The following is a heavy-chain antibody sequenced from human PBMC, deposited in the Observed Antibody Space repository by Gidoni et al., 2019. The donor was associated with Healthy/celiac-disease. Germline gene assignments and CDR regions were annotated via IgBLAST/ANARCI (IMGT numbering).Heavy chain of an antibody. CDR2: INPSGGST. V-gene: IGHV1-46*01. CDR3: ARDQDIVVVPAASAHGMDV. CDR1: GYTFTSYY. Sequence: QVQLVQSGAEVKKPGASVQVSCKASGYTFTSYYMHWVRQAPGQGLEWMGLINPSGGSTSYAQKFQGRVPMTRDTSTSTVYMELSSLRSEDTAVYSCARDQDIVVVPAASAHGMDVWGQGTTVTVSS. D-gene: IGHD2-2*01. J-gene: IGHJ6*02.